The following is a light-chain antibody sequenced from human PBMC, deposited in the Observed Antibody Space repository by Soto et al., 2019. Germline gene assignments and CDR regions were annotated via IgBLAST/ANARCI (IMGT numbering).Light chain of an antibody. J-gene: IGLJ1*01. CDR3: CSYTVSGTYV. CDR1: SSDVGGYNY. CDR2: AVS. Sequence: QSVRTQPPSVSVSPGQSITISCTGTSSDVGGYNYVSWYQQHPGKAPKLMIYAVSNRPSGVSNRFSGSKSGNTATLTISGLQAEDEADYYCCSYTVSGTYVFGTGTKVTVL. V-gene: IGLV2-14*01.